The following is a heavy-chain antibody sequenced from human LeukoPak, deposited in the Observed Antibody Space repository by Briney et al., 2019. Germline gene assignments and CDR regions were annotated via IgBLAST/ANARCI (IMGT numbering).Heavy chain of an antibody. J-gene: IGHJ4*02. V-gene: IGHV4-31*03. CDR1: GGSISSGGYY. CDR3: ARDGYSSSWSLDY. Sequence: SQTLSLTCTVSGGSISSGGYYWSWIRQHPGKGLEWIGYIYYSGSTYYNPSLKSRVTISVDTSKNQFSLKLSSVTAADTAVYYCARDGYSSSWSLDYWGQGTLVTVSS. D-gene: IGHD6-13*01. CDR2: IYYSGST.